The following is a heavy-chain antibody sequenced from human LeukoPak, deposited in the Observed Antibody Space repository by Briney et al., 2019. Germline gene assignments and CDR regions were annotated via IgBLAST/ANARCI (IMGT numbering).Heavy chain of an antibody. CDR1: GFTFSSYW. J-gene: IGHJ4*02. CDR3: ARGGYYYGSGSYYT. Sequence: GGSLRLSCAASGFTFSSYWMSWVRQAPGKGLEWAANIKQDGSEKYYVDSVKGRFTISRDNAKNSLYLQMNSLRAEDTAVYYCARGGYYYGSGSYYTWGQGTLVTVSS. CDR2: IKQDGSEK. V-gene: IGHV3-7*01. D-gene: IGHD3-10*01.